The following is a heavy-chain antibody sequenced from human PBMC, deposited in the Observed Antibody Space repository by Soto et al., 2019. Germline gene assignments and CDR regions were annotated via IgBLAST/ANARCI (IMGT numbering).Heavy chain of an antibody. CDR2: ISSSGSTI. CDR3: ARHSSGWYGAFDY. CDR1: GXTFSSYD. D-gene: IGHD6-19*01. J-gene: IGHJ4*02. Sequence: GSLRLACAASGXTFSSYDMNWVRQAPGKGLELVSYISSSGSTIYYADSVKGRFTISRDNAKNSLYLQMNSLRAEDTAVYYCARHSSGWYGAFDYWGQGTLVTV. V-gene: IGHV3-48*03.